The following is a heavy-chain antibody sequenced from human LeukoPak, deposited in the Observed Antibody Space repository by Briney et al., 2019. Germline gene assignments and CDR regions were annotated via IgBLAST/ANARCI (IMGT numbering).Heavy chain of an antibody. CDR1: GLTFSSYA. J-gene: IGHJ6*03. Sequence: GGSLRLSCAFSGLTFSSYAMTWVRQAPGKGLEWVSAVSGGGGSTYYADSVRGRFTISRDNSKNTLYLQVNSLRAEDTAVYYCANEWLVPPYYYYYMDVWGKGTTVTVSS. CDR3: ANEWLVPPYYYYYMDV. V-gene: IGHV3-23*01. D-gene: IGHD3-22*01. CDR2: VSGGGGST.